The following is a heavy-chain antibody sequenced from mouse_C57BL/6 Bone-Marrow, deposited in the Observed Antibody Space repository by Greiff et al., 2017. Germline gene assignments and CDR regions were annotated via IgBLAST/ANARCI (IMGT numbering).Heavy chain of an antibody. V-gene: IGHV1-69*01. Sequence: VQLQQPGAELVMPGASVKLSCKASGYTFTSYWMHWVKQRPGQGLEWIGEIDPSDSYTNYNQKFKGKSTLTVDKSSSTAYMQLSSLTSEDSAVXYCARTHAMDYWGQGTSGTVSS. CDR2: IDPSDSYT. CDR3: ARTHAMDY. CDR1: GYTFTSYW. J-gene: IGHJ4*01.